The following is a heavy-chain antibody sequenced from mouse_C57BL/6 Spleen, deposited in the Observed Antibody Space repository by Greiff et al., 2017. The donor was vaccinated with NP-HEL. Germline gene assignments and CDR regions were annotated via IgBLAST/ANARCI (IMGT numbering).Heavy chain of an antibody. V-gene: IGHV1-18*01. CDR1: GYTFTDYN. J-gene: IGHJ3*01. CDR3: SSSNWDCWAWFAY. Sequence: EVHLVESGPELVKPGASVKIPCKASGYTFTDYNMDWVKQSHGKSLEWIGDINPNNGGTIYNQKFKGKATLTVDKSSSTASMELRSLTSEYTAVYYCSSSNWDCWAWFAYWGQGTLVTFSA. CDR2: INPNNGGT. D-gene: IGHD4-1*01.